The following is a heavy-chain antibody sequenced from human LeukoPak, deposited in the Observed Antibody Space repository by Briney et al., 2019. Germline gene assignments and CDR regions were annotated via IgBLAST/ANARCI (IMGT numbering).Heavy chain of an antibody. CDR2: INHSGST. CDR3: AREPGGWYYYMDV. CDR1: GGSFSGYY. V-gene: IGHV4-34*01. J-gene: IGHJ6*03. Sequence: SETLSLTCAVYGGSFSGYYWSWIRQPPGKGLEWIGEINHSGSTNYNPSLKSRVTISVDTSKNQFSLKLSSVTAADTAVYYCAREPGGWYYYMDVWGKGTTVTISS. D-gene: IGHD6-19*01.